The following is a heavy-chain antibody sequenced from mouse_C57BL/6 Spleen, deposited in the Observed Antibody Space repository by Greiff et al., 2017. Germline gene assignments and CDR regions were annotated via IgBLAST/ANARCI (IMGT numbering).Heavy chain of an antibody. CDR1: GFTFTSYA. Sequence: EVKLLESGGGLVKPGGSLKLSCAASGFTFTSYAMSWVRQTPEKRLEWVATISDGGSYTYYPDNVKGRFTISRDNAKNNLYLQMSHLKSDDTAMYYCARGLEDWGQGTTLTVSS. J-gene: IGHJ2*01. V-gene: IGHV5-4*03. CDR2: ISDGGSYT. CDR3: ARGLED.